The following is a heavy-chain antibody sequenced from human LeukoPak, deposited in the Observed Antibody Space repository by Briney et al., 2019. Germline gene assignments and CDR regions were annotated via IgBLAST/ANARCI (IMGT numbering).Heavy chain of an antibody. V-gene: IGHV3-53*05. J-gene: IGHJ6*03. CDR2: IYSGGST. Sequence: GALRLSCAVSGFTVSSNYMSWVRQTPGKGLEWVSVIYSGGSTYYADSVWGRFTISRDDSKNTLYLQMNSLRAEDTAVYYCAKDQRCSSTSCYYYYYYMDVWGKGTTVTVSS. CDR3: AKDQRCSSTSCYYYYYYMDV. CDR1: GFTVSSNY. D-gene: IGHD2-2*01.